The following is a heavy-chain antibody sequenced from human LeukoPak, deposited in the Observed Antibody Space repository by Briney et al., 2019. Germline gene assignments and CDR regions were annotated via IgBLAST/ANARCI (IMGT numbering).Heavy chain of an antibody. Sequence: SETLSLTCTVSGGSISSGGYYWSWIRQHPGKGLEWIGYMYYSGSTYYNPSLKSRVTISVHTSKNKFSLKPSSVTAADTAVYYCARGGGDVGYFDYWGKGTLVTVSS. J-gene: IGHJ4*02. CDR2: MYYSGST. V-gene: IGHV4-31*03. CDR3: ARGGGDVGYFDY. CDR1: GGSISSGGYY. D-gene: IGHD4-17*01.